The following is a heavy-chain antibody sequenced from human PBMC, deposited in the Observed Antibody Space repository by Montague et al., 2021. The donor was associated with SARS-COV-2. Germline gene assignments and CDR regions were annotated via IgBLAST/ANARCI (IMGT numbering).Heavy chain of an antibody. CDR2: IYHSGRT. V-gene: IGHV4-4*02. CDR3: ASRGAGWFGSNPERFDY. CDR1: GGSISSSNW. D-gene: IGHD3-10*01. Sequence: SETLSLTCAVSGGSISSSNWWSWVRQPPLKGLEWIGEIYHSGRTXXNPXXXSXVTISVDKSKNQFSLKLSSVTAADTAVYYCASRGAGWFGSNPERFDYWGQGTLVTVSS. J-gene: IGHJ4*02.